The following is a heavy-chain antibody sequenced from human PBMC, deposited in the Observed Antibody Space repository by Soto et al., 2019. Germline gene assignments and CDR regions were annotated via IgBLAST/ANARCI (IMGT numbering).Heavy chain of an antibody. CDR3: VKDPFGGEGGAGRGYDFWSGSGYYYIDV. J-gene: IGHJ6*03. CDR2: SRAENGNP. CDR1: GYTFTSYG. V-gene: IGHV1-18*01. Sequence: QVRLVQSGAEVMKPGALVKIACKASGYTFTSYGISWVLQAAGQGLAWIGWSRAENGNPNYGEKLQGRVTMTTDTTKRTAYIERRSPRSGGTAVYYCVKDPFGGEGGAGRGYDFWSGSGYYYIDVWGKGTTVTVSS. D-gene: IGHD3-3*01.